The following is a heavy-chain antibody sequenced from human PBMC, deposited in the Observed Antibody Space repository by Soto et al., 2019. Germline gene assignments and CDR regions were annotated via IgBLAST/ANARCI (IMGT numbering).Heavy chain of an antibody. Sequence: EVQLLESGGGLVQPGRSLRLSCAASGFSFDDNAMHWVRQAPGKGLEWVSGISWNSGSIGYGDSVKGRFTISRDNAKNSLYLQMNSLRAEDTALYYCAKEIAVAGTYWYFDLWGRGTLVTVSS. J-gene: IGHJ2*01. V-gene: IGHV3-9*01. CDR3: AKEIAVAGTYWYFDL. CDR1: GFSFDDNA. D-gene: IGHD6-19*01. CDR2: ISWNSGSI.